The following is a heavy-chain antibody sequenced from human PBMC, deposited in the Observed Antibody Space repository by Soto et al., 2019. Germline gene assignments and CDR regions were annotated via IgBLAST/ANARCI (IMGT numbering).Heavy chain of an antibody. Sequence: SETLSLTCAVYGGSFSGYYWSWIRQPPGKGLEWIGEINHSGSTNYNPYLKSRVTITVDTPKNKFSLKLSWLTAAGTAVYSSARGPASLGRLYYFDYWGQGTLVTVSS. CDR1: GGSFSGYY. D-gene: IGHD7-27*01. V-gene: IGHV4-34*01. CDR2: INHSGST. J-gene: IGHJ4*02. CDR3: ARGPASLGRLYYFDY.